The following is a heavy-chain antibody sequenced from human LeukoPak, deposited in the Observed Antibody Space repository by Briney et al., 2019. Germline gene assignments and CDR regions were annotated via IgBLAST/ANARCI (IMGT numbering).Heavy chain of an antibody. D-gene: IGHD6-13*01. J-gene: IGHJ4*02. V-gene: IGHV3-7*01. CDR3: ATGQQLGY. CDR2: IKQDGSDK. CDR1: GLTFSSYW. Sequence: GGSLRLSCVASGLTFSSYWMSWVRQAPGRGLEWVANIKQDGSDKYYVDSVKGRFTISRDNAKKSLYLQVNSLRAEDTAVYYCATGQQLGYWGQGTLVTVSS.